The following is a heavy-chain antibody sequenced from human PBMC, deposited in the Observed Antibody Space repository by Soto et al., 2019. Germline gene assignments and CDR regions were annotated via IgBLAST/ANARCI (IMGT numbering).Heavy chain of an antibody. V-gene: IGHV1-69*06. CDR3: ARGVYGSWNYYTGPSAFEI. CDR1: GGTLSDHG. D-gene: IGHD3-10*01. J-gene: IGHJ3*02. CDR2: TIPVFNTA. Sequence: QVQLEQSEAEVKKPGSSVKVSCKASGGTLSDHGVAWLRQAPGQGLEWMGGTIPVFNTAKYAQKFQGRVTVTADKFTNISYMELNSLRSEDKSFYFCARGVYGSWNYYTGPSAFEIWGQGTMVIVAS.